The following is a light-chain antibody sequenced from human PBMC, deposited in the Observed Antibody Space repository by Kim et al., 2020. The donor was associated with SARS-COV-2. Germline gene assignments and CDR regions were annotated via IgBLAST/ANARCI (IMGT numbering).Light chain of an antibody. J-gene: IGLJ3*02. Sequence: SYELTQPVSVSVALGQTARITCGATNIGSYNVHWYQQKPGQAPALVIYKDKTRPSGIPERISGSNSGNTATLTISRAQAGDDADYYCQVWHRSTGVFGGGPQLTVL. V-gene: IGLV3-9*01. CDR3: QVWHRSTGV. CDR2: KDK. CDR1: NIGSYN.